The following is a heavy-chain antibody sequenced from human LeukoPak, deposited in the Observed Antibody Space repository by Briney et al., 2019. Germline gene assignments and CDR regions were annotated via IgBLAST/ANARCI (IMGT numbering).Heavy chain of an antibody. J-gene: IGHJ4*02. Sequence: ASVKVSCKASGYTFTSYYMHWVRQAPGQGLEWMGWMNPNSGNTGYAQKFQGRVTMTRNTSISTAYMELSSLRSEDTAVYYCARIPSPAGTLTFDYWGQGTLVTVSS. CDR2: MNPNSGNT. CDR1: GYTFTSYY. D-gene: IGHD6-19*01. CDR3: ARIPSPAGTLTFDY. V-gene: IGHV1-8*02.